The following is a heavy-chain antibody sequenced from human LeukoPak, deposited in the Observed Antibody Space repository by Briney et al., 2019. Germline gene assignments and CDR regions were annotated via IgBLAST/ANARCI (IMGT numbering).Heavy chain of an antibody. Sequence: GGSLRLSCAASGFTFSVYWMSWVRQAPGKGLEWVANINLDGTEKNYVDSVKGRFTISRDNAKNSLYLQMNSLRGEDTAVYYCAKDISGWYGSFAFDIWGQGTMVTVSS. J-gene: IGHJ3*02. V-gene: IGHV3-7*01. D-gene: IGHD6-19*01. CDR1: GFTFSVYW. CDR3: AKDISGWYGSFAFDI. CDR2: INLDGTEK.